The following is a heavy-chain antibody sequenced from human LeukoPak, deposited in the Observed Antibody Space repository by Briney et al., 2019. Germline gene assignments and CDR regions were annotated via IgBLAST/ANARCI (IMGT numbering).Heavy chain of an antibody. Sequence: GGSLRLSCAASGFTFSSYSMNWVRQAPGKGLEWVSYISSSSSTIYYADSVKGRFTISRDNAKNSLYLQMNSLRAEDTAVYYCARDGYSSSRDFDYWGQGTLVTASS. V-gene: IGHV3-48*01. D-gene: IGHD6-13*01. CDR3: ARDGYSSSRDFDY. J-gene: IGHJ4*02. CDR1: GFTFSSYS. CDR2: ISSSSSTI.